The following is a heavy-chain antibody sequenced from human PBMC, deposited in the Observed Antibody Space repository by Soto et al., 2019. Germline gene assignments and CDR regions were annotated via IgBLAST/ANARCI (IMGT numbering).Heavy chain of an antibody. V-gene: IGHV3-7*01. D-gene: IGHD6-13*01. Sequence: GGSLRLSCTASGFTFITYWMSWVRQAPGKGLEWVANIKPDGSDEYYVGSVKGRFTISRDNAKNSLYLQMTSMRVEDTAVYFCARDHEIASAGSDYWGQGT. CDR1: GFTFITYW. CDR3: ARDHEIASAGSDY. CDR2: IKPDGSDE. J-gene: IGHJ4*02.